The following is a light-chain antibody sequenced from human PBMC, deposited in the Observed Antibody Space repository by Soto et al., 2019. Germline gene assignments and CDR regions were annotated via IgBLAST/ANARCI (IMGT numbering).Light chain of an antibody. J-gene: IGKJ3*01. CDR2: VAS. CDR3: QQADSFPFT. V-gene: IGKV1-12*01. Sequence: DIQLTQSPSSVSASVGDRVTITCRASQDIGTWLAWYQQKPGKAPKLLIYVASNLQSGVPSRFSGPGSGTDFNLTITSLQPEDFPTYHCQQADSFPFTFGPGTKVDFK. CDR1: QDIGTW.